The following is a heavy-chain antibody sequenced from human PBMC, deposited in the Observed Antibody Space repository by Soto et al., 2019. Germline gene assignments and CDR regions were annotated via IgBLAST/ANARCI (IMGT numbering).Heavy chain of an antibody. CDR1: GGTFSSYA. D-gene: IGHD4-4*01. J-gene: IGHJ5*02. Sequence: GASVKVSCKASGGTFSSYAISWVRQAPGQGLEWMGGIMPIFGTANYAQKFQGRVTISADKFTGTAYMELTGLRSDDTAVYYCAGDPDSHYNDSHASSYPWGQGTLVTVSS. CDR2: IMPIFGTA. V-gene: IGHV1-69*06. CDR3: AGDPDSHYNDSHASSYP.